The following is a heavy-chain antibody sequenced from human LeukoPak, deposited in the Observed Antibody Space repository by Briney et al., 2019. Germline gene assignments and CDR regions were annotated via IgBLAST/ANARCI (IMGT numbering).Heavy chain of an antibody. V-gene: IGHV1-69*13. CDR1: GGTFSSYA. CDR3: ATSSGSYGIDY. D-gene: IGHD6-19*01. J-gene: IGHJ4*02. CDR2: IIPIFGTA. Sequence: GASVKVSCKASGGTFSSYAISWVRQAPGQGLEWMGGIIPIFGTANYAQKFQARVTIAADESTSTAYMELSSLRSEDTAVYYCATSSGSYGIDYWGQGTLVTASS.